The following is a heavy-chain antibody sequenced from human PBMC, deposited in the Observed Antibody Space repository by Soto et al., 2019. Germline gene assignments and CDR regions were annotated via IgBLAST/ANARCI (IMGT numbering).Heavy chain of an antibody. CDR2: ISGYNGHT. D-gene: IGHD1-26*01. Sequence: QVHLEQSGGEVKKPGASVKVSCKASNYTFSGYAISWVRQAPGQGLEWMGWISGYNGHTTYAPKFQGRLTMTTDTSTTTAYMDLRSLGSDDTAIYYCARLLQYFAPDYWGHGTLVTVSS. CDR1: NYTFSGYA. CDR3: ARLLQYFAPDY. V-gene: IGHV1-18*01. J-gene: IGHJ4*01.